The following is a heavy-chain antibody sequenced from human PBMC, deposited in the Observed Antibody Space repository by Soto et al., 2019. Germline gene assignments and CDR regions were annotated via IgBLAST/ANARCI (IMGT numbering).Heavy chain of an antibody. V-gene: IGHV3-30*03. J-gene: IGHJ4*02. CDR3: ARLSNPFDY. D-gene: IGHD4-4*01. CDR2: ISYDGSNK. Sequence: QVQLVESGGGVVQPGRSLRLSCAASGFTFSTYGIHWVRQAPGKGLEWVAIISYDGSNKFYADSVKGRFTISRDNSKNTLWLQMNSLRAEDTAVYYCARLSNPFDYWGQGTLVTVSS. CDR1: GFTFSTYG.